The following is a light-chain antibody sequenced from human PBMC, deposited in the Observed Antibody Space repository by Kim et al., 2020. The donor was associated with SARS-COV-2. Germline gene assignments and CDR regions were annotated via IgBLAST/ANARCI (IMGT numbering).Light chain of an antibody. CDR3: QSYDTNNHVV. CDR2: DDN. V-gene: IGLV6-57*01. CDR1: SGSIARNY. J-gene: IGLJ2*01. Sequence: KPVTISCTRRSGSIARNYVQWFQQRPGRSPTTVIYDDNQRPSGVPDRFSGSIDSSANSASLTISGLKTEDEADYYCQSYDTNNHVVFGGGTKLTVL.